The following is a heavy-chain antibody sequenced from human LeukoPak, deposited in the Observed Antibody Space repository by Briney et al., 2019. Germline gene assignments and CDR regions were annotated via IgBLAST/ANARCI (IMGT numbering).Heavy chain of an antibody. D-gene: IGHD6-13*01. J-gene: IGHJ4*02. CDR2: IYTSGST. V-gene: IGHV4-61*02. Sequence: SQTLSLTCTVSGGSISTGSYYWNWIRQPAGKGLEWIGRIYTSGSTNYNPSLKSRGTLSVDTSKHQFSLKLNSVTAADTAVYYCARVARSMSSSSEDSWGQGTLVTVSS. CDR3: ARVARSMSSSSEDS. CDR1: GGSISTGSYY.